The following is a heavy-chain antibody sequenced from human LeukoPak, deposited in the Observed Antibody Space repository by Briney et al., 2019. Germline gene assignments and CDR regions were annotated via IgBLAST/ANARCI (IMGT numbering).Heavy chain of an antibody. J-gene: IGHJ3*02. Sequence: GASVKVSCKASGYTFTSYGISWVRQAPGQGLEWMGWISAYNGNTNYAQKLQGRVTMTTDTSTSTAYMELRSLRSDDTAVYYCARETLPYNWNYVAFDIWGQGTMVTVSS. D-gene: IGHD1-1*01. CDR3: ARETLPYNWNYVAFDI. CDR2: ISAYNGNT. V-gene: IGHV1-18*01. CDR1: GYTFTSYG.